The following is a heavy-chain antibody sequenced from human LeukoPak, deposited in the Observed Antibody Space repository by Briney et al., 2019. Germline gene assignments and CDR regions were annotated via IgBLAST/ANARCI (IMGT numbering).Heavy chain of an antibody. CDR2: IYYSGST. J-gene: IGHJ6*03. Sequence: PSETLSLTCTVSGGSISSYYWSWIRQLPGKGLEWIGYIYYSGSTNYNPSLKSRVTISVDTSKNQFSLKLSSVTAADTAVYYCARHFAFSYYYMDVWGKGTTVTVSS. CDR1: GGSISSYY. V-gene: IGHV4-59*08. CDR3: ARHFAFSYYYMDV.